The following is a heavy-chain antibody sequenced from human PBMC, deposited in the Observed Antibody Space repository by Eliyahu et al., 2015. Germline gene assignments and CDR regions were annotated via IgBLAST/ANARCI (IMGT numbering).Heavy chain of an antibody. D-gene: IGHD1-26*01. Sequence: EVQLVESGGDLIQPGGSLRLSCAASGFIVSAHFMTWVRQAPGKGLEYVSVIYSGGSTYYADSVKGRFTFSRDNSKNTLYIEMSNLRAEDTAVYYCARGREDYFDLWGQGTLVTVSS. CDR3: ARGREDYFDL. CDR2: IYSGGST. J-gene: IGHJ4*02. V-gene: IGHV3-53*01. CDR1: GFIVSAHF.